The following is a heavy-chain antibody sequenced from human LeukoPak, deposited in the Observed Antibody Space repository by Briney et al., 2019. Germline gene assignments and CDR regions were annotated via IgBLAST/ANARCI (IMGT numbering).Heavy chain of an antibody. CDR1: GGSISSYY. CDR2: IYYSGST. D-gene: IGHD5-18*01. J-gene: IGHJ5*02. CDR3: ARGLSGYSYGFGFDP. Sequence: SETLSLTCTVSGGSISSYYWSWIRQPPGKGLEWIGYIYYSGSTNYNPSPKSRVTISVDTSKNQFSLKLSSVTAADTAVYYCARGLSGYSYGFGFDPWGQGTLVTVSS. V-gene: IGHV4-59*01.